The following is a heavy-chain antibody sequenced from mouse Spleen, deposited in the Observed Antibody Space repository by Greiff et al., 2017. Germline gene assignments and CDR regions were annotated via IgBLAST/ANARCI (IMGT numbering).Heavy chain of an antibody. J-gene: IGHJ2*01. V-gene: IGHV5-16*01. CDR3: AREPDGYYLYFDY. CDR2: INYDGSST. CDR1: GFTFSDYY. Sequence: DVKLVESEGGLVQPGSSMKLSCTASGFTFSDYYMAWVRQVPEKGLEWVANINYDGSSTYYLDSLKSRFIISRDNAKNILYLQMSSLKSEDTATYYCAREPDGYYLYFDYWGQGTTLTVSS. D-gene: IGHD2-3*01.